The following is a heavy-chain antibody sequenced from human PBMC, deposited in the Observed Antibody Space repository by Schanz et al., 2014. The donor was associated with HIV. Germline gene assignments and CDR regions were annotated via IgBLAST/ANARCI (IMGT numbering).Heavy chain of an antibody. CDR3: ARIRTKGVTGTYD. J-gene: IGHJ4*02. V-gene: IGHV1-2*02. CDR2: INPNNGVT. D-gene: IGHD1-1*01. CDR1: GYTFTGYY. Sequence: QVQLVQSGAEVQKPGASVKVSCKTSGYTFTGYYMHWVRQAPGQGLECMGWINPNNGVTNYAEEFQDRVTMTRDTSISTAYLELSRLTLDDTAVYYCARIRTKGVTGTYDWGQGTLVTVSS.